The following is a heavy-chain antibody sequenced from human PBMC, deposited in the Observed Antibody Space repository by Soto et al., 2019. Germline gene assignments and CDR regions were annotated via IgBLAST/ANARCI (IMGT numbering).Heavy chain of an antibody. CDR3: ASSPAAYSSSWYMYWFDP. V-gene: IGHV4-59*01. J-gene: IGHJ5*02. CDR2: IYYSGST. D-gene: IGHD6-13*01. Sequence: KPSETLSLTCTVSGGSISSYYWSWIRQPPGKGLEWIGYIYYSGSTNYNPSLKSRVTISVDTSKNQFSLKLSSVTAADTAVYYCASSPAAYSSSWYMYWFDPWGQGTRVTVSS. CDR1: GGSISSYY.